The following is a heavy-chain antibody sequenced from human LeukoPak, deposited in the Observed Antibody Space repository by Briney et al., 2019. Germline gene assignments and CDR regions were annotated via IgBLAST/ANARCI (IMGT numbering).Heavy chain of an antibody. Sequence: ASVKVSCKASGYTFTNCAMHWVRQAPGQRLEWMGWVNAGNGNTKYSQKFQGRVTITRDTSASTAYMELRSLRSDDTAVYYCASIAAAGRRDAFDIWGQGTMVTVSS. V-gene: IGHV1-3*01. J-gene: IGHJ3*02. D-gene: IGHD6-13*01. CDR2: VNAGNGNT. CDR1: GYTFTNCA. CDR3: ASIAAAGRRDAFDI.